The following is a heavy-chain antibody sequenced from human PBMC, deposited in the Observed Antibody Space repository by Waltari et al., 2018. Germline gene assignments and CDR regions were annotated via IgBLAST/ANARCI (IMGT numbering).Heavy chain of an antibody. J-gene: IGHJ5*02. Sequence: QVQLVQSGAVVLRPGASVKVCCQASGYTFINYEINLVRQAAGQGLEWMGWVKANSGATAYAKNFQCRITMSCDTTISTTNMELSNLRSDGTAVLYCARGRGVFASIDYNWFAPWGQGTLVTVSS. D-gene: IGHD2-21*01. CDR2: VKANSGAT. CDR3: ARGRGVFASIDYNWFAP. CDR1: GYTFINYE. V-gene: IGHV1-8*02.